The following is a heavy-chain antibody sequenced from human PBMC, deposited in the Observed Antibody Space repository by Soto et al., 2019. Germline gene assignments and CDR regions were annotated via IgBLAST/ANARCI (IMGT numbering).Heavy chain of an antibody. CDR3: ARDGMTTGDT. Sequence: SDTLSLTCTVSGGSISSYYWSWIRQPPGKGLEWIGYIYYSGSTNYNPSLKSRVTISVDTSKNQFSLKLSSVTAADTAVYYCARDGMTTGDTWGPGTLVTVSS. CDR2: IYYSGST. J-gene: IGHJ4*02. CDR1: GGSISSYY. D-gene: IGHD2-21*02. V-gene: IGHV4-59*01.